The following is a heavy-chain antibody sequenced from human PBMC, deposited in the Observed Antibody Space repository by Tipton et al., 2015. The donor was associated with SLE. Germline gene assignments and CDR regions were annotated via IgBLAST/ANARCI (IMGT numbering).Heavy chain of an antibody. J-gene: IGHJ4*02. V-gene: IGHV4-4*07. D-gene: IGHD5-12*01. CDR2: IYTSGST. Sequence: TLSLTCTVSGGSISSYYWSWIRQPAGKGLGWVGRIYTSGSTNYNPSPKSRVTMSVDTSKNQFSLKLSSVTAADTAVYYCARGEWLRPYYFDYWGQGTLVTVSS. CDR3: ARGEWLRPYYFDY. CDR1: GGSISSYY.